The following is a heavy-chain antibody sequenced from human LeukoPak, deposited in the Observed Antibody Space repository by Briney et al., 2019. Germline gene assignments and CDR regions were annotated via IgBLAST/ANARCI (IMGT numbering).Heavy chain of an antibody. D-gene: IGHD5-24*01. Sequence: GGSLRLSCAASGFTFDDYAMHWVRQAPGKGLEWVSGISWNSGSIGYADSVKGRFTISRDNAKNSLYLQMNSLRAEDTALYYCAKDILDGYNPIHWAFDIWGQGTMVTVSS. CDR1: GFTFDDYA. CDR3: AKDILDGYNPIHWAFDI. V-gene: IGHV3-9*01. J-gene: IGHJ3*02. CDR2: ISWNSGSI.